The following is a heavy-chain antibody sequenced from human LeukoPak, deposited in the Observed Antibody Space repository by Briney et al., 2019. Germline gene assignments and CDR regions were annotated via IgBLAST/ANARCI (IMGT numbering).Heavy chain of an antibody. CDR3: ARDDYNDSSGYNYYYMDV. Sequence: GGSLRLSCAASGFTFSTYGMHWVRQAPGKGLEWVAVIWYDGSNKYYADSVKGRFTISRDNSKSTLYLQMNSLRAEDRAVYYCARDDYNDSSGYNYYYMDVWGKGTTVTVSS. CDR1: GFTFSTYG. V-gene: IGHV3-33*01. J-gene: IGHJ6*03. CDR2: IWYDGSNK. D-gene: IGHD3-22*01.